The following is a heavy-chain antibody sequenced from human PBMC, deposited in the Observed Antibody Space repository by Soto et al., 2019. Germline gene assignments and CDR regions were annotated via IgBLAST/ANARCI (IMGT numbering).Heavy chain of an antibody. CDR2: IYPEDSDT. Sequence: GESLKISCNGSGYSFTSYWVAWVRQMPGKGLEWLGIIYPEDSDTKKSPSFEGQVTFTVDKSIDTAYLQWSSLKASDTAMYYCARRGLGAAGMDVWGQGTTVTVSS. CDR3: ARRGLGAAGMDV. J-gene: IGHJ6*02. CDR1: GYSFTSYW. V-gene: IGHV5-51*01. D-gene: IGHD3-16*01.